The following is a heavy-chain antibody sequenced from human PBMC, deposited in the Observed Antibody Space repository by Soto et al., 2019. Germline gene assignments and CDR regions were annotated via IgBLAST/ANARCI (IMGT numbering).Heavy chain of an antibody. Sequence: QVQLVQSGAEEKKPGASVKVSCKASGYTFTSYAMHWVRQAPGQRLEWMGWINAGNGNTKYSQKIQGRVTITRDTPASTVYMELSSLRSEDTALYSCARDPSYNVMDVRGQGPTATASS. V-gene: IGHV1-3*05. CDR3: ARDPSYNVMDV. CDR1: GYTFTSYA. J-gene: IGHJ6*02. CDR2: INAGNGNT.